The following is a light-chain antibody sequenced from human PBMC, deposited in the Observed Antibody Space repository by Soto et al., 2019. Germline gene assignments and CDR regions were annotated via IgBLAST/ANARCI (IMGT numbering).Light chain of an antibody. J-gene: IGLJ3*02. CDR3: ETWDSNAHTV. Sequence: QPVLTQSSSASASLGSSVKLTCTLSSGHSSYIIAWHQQQPGKAPRYLMKLEGSGSYNKGSGVPDRFSGSSSGADRYLTIYNLQFEGEADYYCETWDSNAHTVFGGGTKLTVL. CDR2: LEGSGSY. CDR1: SGHSSYI. V-gene: IGLV4-60*02.